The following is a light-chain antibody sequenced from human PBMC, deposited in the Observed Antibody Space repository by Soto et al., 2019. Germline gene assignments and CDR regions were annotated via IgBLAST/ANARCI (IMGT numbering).Light chain of an antibody. Sequence: AIRMTQSPSSFSASTGDRVTITCRASQGISSYLAWYQQKPGKAPKLLIYAASTLQSGVPSRFSGRGSGTDFTLTISCLQSEDFATYYCQQYYSYPQYTFGQGTKLEIK. J-gene: IGKJ2*01. CDR3: QQYYSYPQYT. CDR2: AAS. CDR1: QGISSY. V-gene: IGKV1-8*01.